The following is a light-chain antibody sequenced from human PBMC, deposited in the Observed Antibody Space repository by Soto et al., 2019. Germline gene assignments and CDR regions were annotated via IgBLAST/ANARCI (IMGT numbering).Light chain of an antibody. CDR1: SSDVGGYNY. Sequence: QSALTQPASVSGSPGQSITSSCTGTSSDVGGYNYVSWYQQHPGKASKLIIYEVSNRPSGVSNRFSGSKSGNTASLTISGLQAEDEADYYCNSYTSKSTGVFGTGTKLTVL. CDR3: NSYTSKSTGV. J-gene: IGLJ1*01. V-gene: IGLV2-14*01. CDR2: EVS.